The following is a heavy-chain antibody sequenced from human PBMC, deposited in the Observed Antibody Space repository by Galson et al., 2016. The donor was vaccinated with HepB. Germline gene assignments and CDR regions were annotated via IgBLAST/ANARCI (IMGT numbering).Heavy chain of an antibody. D-gene: IGHD6-19*01. V-gene: IGHV3-7*03. J-gene: IGHJ4*02. Sequence: SLRLSCAGSGFTFSSYYMNWVRQAPGKGLEWVANINQDGREKNYVDSVKGRFTISRDNAKNSLYLQMNSLRTEDTAVYYCARDRQWLVTFDYWGLGTLVTVSS. CDR2: INQDGREK. CDR1: GFTFSSYY. CDR3: ARDRQWLVTFDY.